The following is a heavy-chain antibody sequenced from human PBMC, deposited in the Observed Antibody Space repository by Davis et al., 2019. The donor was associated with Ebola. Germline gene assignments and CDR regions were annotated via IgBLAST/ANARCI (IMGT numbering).Heavy chain of an antibody. J-gene: IGHJ6*02. V-gene: IGHV3-23*01. D-gene: IGHD2-8*01. Sequence: GESLKISCAASGSIFSTYAMSLVRQAPGKGLEWVSIIFSAGSTNYADSVKGRFTISRDNSKNTLYLQMNSLRAEDTAVYYCAKTDCTNGVCMGMDVWGQGTTVTVSS. CDR1: GSIFSTYA. CDR3: AKTDCTNGVCMGMDV. CDR2: IIFSAGST.